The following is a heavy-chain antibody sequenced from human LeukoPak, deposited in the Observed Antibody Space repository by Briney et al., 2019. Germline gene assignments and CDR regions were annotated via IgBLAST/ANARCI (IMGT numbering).Heavy chain of an antibody. J-gene: IGHJ3*01. Sequence: QPGGSLRLSCAASXFTFSSCELSRVRQAPTKGLEWVSYISRSGSITYYADSVKGRFTISRDSAKNSLYLQMNSLRAEDTAVYYCAIHDYHSNSDAFDVWGQGTMVTVSS. CDR2: ISRSGSIT. V-gene: IGHV3-48*03. D-gene: IGHD4-23*01. CDR1: XFTFSSCE. CDR3: AIHDYHSNSDAFDV.